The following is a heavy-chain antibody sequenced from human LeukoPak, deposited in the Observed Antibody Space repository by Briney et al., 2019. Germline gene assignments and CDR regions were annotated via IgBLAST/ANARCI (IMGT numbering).Heavy chain of an antibody. D-gene: IGHD6-19*01. CDR2: VSGSGGST. V-gene: IGHV3-23*01. CDR1: GFTFSSYA. Sequence: PGVSLRLSCAASGFTFSSYAMTWVRQAPGKGLEWVSGVSGSGGSTYYADSVKGRFTISRDNSKNTLYLQMNSLRAEDTAVYYCAKDRSSSGWYSDYWGQGTLVTVSS. J-gene: IGHJ4*02. CDR3: AKDRSSSGWYSDY.